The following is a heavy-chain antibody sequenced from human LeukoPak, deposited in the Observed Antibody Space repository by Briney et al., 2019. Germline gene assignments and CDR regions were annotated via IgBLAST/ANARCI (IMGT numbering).Heavy chain of an antibody. J-gene: IGHJ4*02. CDR3: AKGGGYYDFWSGCDY. Sequence: GALRLFLGGSGFTFSRQCLHRVPPAPGQGPEGVAVISYDGSNKYYADSVKGRFTISRDNSKNTLYLQMNSLRAEDTAVYYCAKGGGYYDFWSGCDYWGQGTLVTVSS. CDR2: ISYDGSNK. CDR1: GFTFSRQC. D-gene: IGHD3-3*01. V-gene: IGHV3-30*18.